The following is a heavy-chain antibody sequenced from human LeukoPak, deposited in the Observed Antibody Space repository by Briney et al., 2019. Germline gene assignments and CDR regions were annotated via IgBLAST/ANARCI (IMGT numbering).Heavy chain of an antibody. CDR2: IYYSGST. J-gene: IGHJ5*02. CDR1: GGSISSGGYY. V-gene: IGHV4-31*03. CDR3: ARTLGDSYGYDNWFDP. Sequence: SETLSLTCTVSGGSISSGGYYWSWIRQHPGKGLEWIGYIYYSGSTYYNPSLKSRVTISVDTSKNQFSLKLSSVTAADTAVYYCARTLGDSYGYDNWFDPWGQGTLVTVSS. D-gene: IGHD5-18*01.